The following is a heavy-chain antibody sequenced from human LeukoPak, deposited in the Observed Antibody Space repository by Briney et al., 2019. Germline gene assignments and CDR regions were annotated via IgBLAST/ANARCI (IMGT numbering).Heavy chain of an antibody. J-gene: IGHJ5*02. V-gene: IGHV4-4*07. D-gene: IGHD3-3*01. CDR1: GGSISSYY. Sequence: SETLSLTCTVSGGSISSYYWSWIRQPAGKGLEWIGRIYTSGSTNYNPSLKSRVTMSVDTSKNQFSLKLSSVTAADTAVYYCARHVKEWLLPNWFDPWGQGTLVTVSS. CDR3: ARHVKEWLLPNWFDP. CDR2: IYTSGST.